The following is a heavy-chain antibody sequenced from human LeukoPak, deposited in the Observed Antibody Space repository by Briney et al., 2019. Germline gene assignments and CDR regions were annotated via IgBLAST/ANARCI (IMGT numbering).Heavy chain of an antibody. V-gene: IGHV3-20*04. D-gene: IGHD3-22*01. CDR3: ARGRYDRSAYYYPIFDY. CDR2: INWNGAST. Sequence: GGSLRLSCTVSGFTVSSNSMSWVRQAPGKGLEWVSGINWNGASTGYAGSVKGRFTISRDNAKNSLYLEMNSLRAEDTAFYYCARGRYDRSAYYYPIFDYWGQGTLVTVSS. CDR1: GFTVSSNS. J-gene: IGHJ4*02.